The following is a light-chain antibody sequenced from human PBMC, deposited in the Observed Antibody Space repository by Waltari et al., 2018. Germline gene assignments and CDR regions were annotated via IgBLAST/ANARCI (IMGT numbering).Light chain of an antibody. V-gene: IGLV1-44*01. Sequence: QSVLTQPPSASGTPGQRLTISCSARSTNIGSVTVTCYQQLPGPAPKLFIYRNNQRPAGVPDRFSGSKSGTSASLAISGLQSEDEADYYCATWDASLNMMIFGGGTKLTVL. CDR2: RNN. J-gene: IGLJ2*01. CDR1: STNIGSVT. CDR3: ATWDASLNMMI.